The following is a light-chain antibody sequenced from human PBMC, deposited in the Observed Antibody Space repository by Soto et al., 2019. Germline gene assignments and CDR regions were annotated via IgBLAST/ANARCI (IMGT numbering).Light chain of an antibody. V-gene: IGLV9-49*01. CDR2: VGTGGIVG. Sequence: QAVVTQPPSASASLGASVTLTCTLSSGYSNYKVDWYQQRPGKGPRFVMRVGTGGIVGYKGDSIPDRFPVLGSCLNRYLNIKNIQEVDESDYHCGADHGSGSNFVYVFGTGTKLTVL. CDR1: SGYSNYK. CDR3: GADHGSGSNFVYV. J-gene: IGLJ1*01.